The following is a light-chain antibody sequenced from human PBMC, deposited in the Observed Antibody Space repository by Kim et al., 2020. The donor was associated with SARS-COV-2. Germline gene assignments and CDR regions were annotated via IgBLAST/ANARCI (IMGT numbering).Light chain of an antibody. J-gene: IGKJ1*01. CDR1: QSVRNH. CDR2: ETS. V-gene: IGKV3-15*01. CDR3: QHYDNMPPWT. Sequence: SPGDRVTLPCRARQSVRNHVAWYQHKPGQSPRLLIYETSTRATGIPDRFSGSASGTEFTLTISSLQSEDCAIYYCQHYDNMPPWTLGQGTKVDIK.